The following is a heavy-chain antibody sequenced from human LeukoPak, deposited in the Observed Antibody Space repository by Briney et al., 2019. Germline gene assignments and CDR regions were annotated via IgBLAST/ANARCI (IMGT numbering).Heavy chain of an antibody. J-gene: IGHJ4*02. CDR2: MNPNSGNT. Sequence: ASVXVXXXXXXXTXTIYDINWVRQXTGQGLGWMGCMNPNSGNTGYAQKFQGRVTMTRNTSISTAYMELSSLTFEDTAVYYCARGRHPGPTWISEYWGQGTLVTVSS. CDR3: ARGRHPGPTWISEY. D-gene: IGHD5-12*01. V-gene: IGHV1-8*01. CDR1: XXTXTIYD.